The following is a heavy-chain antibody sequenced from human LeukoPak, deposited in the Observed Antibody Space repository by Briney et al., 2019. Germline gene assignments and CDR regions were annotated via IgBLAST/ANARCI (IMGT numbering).Heavy chain of an antibody. J-gene: IGHJ6*03. V-gene: IGHV4-39*01. CDR2: IYYSGST. CDR1: GGSISSSSYY. CDR3: ARLSSGWPSYYYYYMDV. D-gene: IGHD6-19*01. Sequence: SETLSLTCTVSGGSISSSSYYCGWIRQPPGKGLEWIGSIYYSGSTYYNPSLKSRVTISVDTSKNQFSLKLSSVTAADTAVYYCARLSSGWPSYYYYYMDVWGKGTTVTISS.